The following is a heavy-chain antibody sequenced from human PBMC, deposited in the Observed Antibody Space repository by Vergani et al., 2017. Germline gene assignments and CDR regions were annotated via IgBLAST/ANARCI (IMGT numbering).Heavy chain of an antibody. CDR1: GYSFTSYW. J-gene: IGHJ4*02. V-gene: IGHV5-10-1*01. CDR3: ARSPGGGYSGYEFDY. D-gene: IGHD5-12*01. CDR2: IDPSDSYT. Sequence: EVQLVQSGAEVKKPGESLKISCKGSGYSFTSYWISWVRQMPGKGLEWMGRIDPSDSYTNYSPSFQGHVTISADKSISTAYLQWSSLKASDTAMYYCARSPGGGYSGYEFDYWGQGTLVTVSS.